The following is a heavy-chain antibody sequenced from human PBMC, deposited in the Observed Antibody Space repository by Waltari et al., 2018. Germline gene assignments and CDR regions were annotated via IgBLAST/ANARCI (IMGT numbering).Heavy chain of an antibody. J-gene: IGHJ6*03. V-gene: IGHV3-9*01. CDR2: VSWKSGNL. CDR1: GFSFDDYA. Sequence: EVQLVESGGGLVQPGRSLRLSCAASGFSFDDYAMHWVRQAPGKGLGWVAGVSWKSGNLGYADSVQGRFTISRDDAKNSLYLQMNSLRAEDTAVYYCAKDVAAGDPPNYYSYMDVWGKGTTVTVSS. CDR3: AKDVAAGDPPNYYSYMDV. D-gene: IGHD6-13*01.